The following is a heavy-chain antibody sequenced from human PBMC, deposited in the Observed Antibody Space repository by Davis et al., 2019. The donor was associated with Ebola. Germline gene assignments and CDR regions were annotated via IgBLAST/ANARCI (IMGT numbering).Heavy chain of an antibody. CDR1: GGSISSGDYY. D-gene: IGHD1-14*01. V-gene: IGHV4-30-4*02. CDR2: IYYSGST. CDR3: ARGEGGTPEDYYYYMDV. Sequence: SETLSLTCIVSGGSISSGDYYWSWIRQPPGKGLEWIGYIYYSGSTYYNPSLKSRVTISVDTSKNQFSLKLSSVTAADTAVYYCARGEGGTPEDYYYYMDVWGKGTTVTVSS. J-gene: IGHJ6*03.